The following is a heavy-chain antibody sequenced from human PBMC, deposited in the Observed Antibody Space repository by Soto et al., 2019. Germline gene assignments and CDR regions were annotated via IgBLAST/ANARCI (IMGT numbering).Heavy chain of an antibody. Sequence: PGGSLRLSWAASGFTFSDYYRSWIRQAPGKGLEWVSYISSSGSTIYYADPVKGRFTISRDNAKNSQYLQMNSLRAEDTAVYYCARNLEGAVAGVWGQGTLVTVSS. CDR1: GFTFSDYY. D-gene: IGHD6-19*01. CDR3: ARNLEGAVAGV. CDR2: ISSSGSTI. V-gene: IGHV3-11*01. J-gene: IGHJ4*02.